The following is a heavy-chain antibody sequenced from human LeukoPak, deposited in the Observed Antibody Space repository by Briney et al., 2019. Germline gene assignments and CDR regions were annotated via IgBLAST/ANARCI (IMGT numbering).Heavy chain of an antibody. CDR3: AKSMDILTGYLWSLDY. D-gene: IGHD3-9*01. J-gene: IGHJ4*02. Sequence: GGSLRLSCAASGFTVSSNYMSWVRQAPGKGLEWVSVIYNGDTTYYADSVKGRFTISRDNSKNTLYLQMNSLRAEDTAVYYCAKSMDILTGYLWSLDYWGQGTLVTVSS. V-gene: IGHV3-53*01. CDR2: IYNGDTT. CDR1: GFTVSSNY.